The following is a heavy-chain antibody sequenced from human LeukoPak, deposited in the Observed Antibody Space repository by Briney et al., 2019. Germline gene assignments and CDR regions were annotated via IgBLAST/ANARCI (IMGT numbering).Heavy chain of an antibody. CDR1: GYTFTVYY. CDR2: INPNSGGT. Sequence: ASVKVSCKASGYTFTVYYMHWVRQAPGQGLEWMGWINPNSGGTNYAQKFQGRVTMTRDTSISTAYMGLSRLRSDDTVVYYCASGLYCGGDCFDYWGQGTLVTVSS. D-gene: IGHD2-21*01. V-gene: IGHV1-2*02. CDR3: ASGLYCGGDCFDY. J-gene: IGHJ4*02.